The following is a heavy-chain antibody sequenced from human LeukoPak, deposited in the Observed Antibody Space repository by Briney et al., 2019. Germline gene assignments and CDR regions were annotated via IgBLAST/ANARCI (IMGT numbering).Heavy chain of an antibody. J-gene: IGHJ4*02. V-gene: IGHV4-38-2*02. CDR1: GYSITSGYN. D-gene: IGHD2-2*02. CDR3: VRYCSSTTCYTRAVDY. CDR2: IYHSGSA. Sequence: SETLSLTCTVSGYSITSGYNWAWIRPPPGKVLEWIGSIYHSGSAYYNPSLKSRVTISVDTSKNQFSLKLSSVTAADTAVYYCVRYCSSTTCYTRAVDYWAQGTVVTVSS.